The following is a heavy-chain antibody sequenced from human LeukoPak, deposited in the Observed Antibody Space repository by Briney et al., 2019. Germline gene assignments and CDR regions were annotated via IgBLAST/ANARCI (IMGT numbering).Heavy chain of an antibody. CDR3: ERGITETTRSYYYYYYYRDV. CDR2: TYYRSKWYN. J-gene: IGHJ6*03. Sequence: SQTLSLTCAISGDSVSSNSAAWNWIRQSPSRGLEWLGRTYYRSKWYNDYAVSVKSRITINPDTSKNQFSLQLNSVTPEDTAVYYCERGITETTRSYYYYYYYRDVWGKGTTVTVSS. CDR1: GDSVSSNSAA. D-gene: IGHD1-7*01. V-gene: IGHV6-1*01.